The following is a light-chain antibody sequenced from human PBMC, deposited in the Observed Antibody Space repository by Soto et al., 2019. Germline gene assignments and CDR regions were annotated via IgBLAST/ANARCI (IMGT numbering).Light chain of an antibody. Sequence: QSVLTQPASVSGSPGQAITISCSGTSSDVGAFNYVSWYQQHPGKAPKLMIYDVPNRPSGVSNRFSGSKSGNTASLTISGLRAEDEADYYCNSYTSNNTYVFGTGTKVTAL. V-gene: IGLV2-14*03. CDR3: NSYTSNNTYV. CDR2: DVP. J-gene: IGLJ1*01. CDR1: SSDVGAFNY.